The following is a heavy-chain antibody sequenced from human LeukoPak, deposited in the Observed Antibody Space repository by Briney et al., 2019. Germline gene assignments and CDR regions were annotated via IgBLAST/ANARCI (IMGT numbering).Heavy chain of an antibody. CDR1: GFTFSSYA. J-gene: IGHJ6*03. D-gene: IGHD3-10*01. CDR2: ISGSGGST. V-gene: IGHV3-23*01. Sequence: GGSLRLSCAASGFTFSSYAMSWVRQAPGKGLEWVSGISGSGGSTYSANSVKGRFTISRDNSKNTLYLQMNSLRAEDTAVYYCAKFGPYPFKDYYYYMDVWGKGTTVTVSS. CDR3: AKFGPYPFKDYYYYMDV.